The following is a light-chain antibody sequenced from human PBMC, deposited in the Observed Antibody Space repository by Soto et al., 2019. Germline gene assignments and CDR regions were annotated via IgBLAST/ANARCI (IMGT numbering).Light chain of an antibody. CDR2: DVT. CDR1: SGDVGGYNY. V-gene: IGLV2-14*01. Sequence: QSALTQPASVSGSPGQSITISCTGTSGDVGGYNYVSWYQQLPGKAPKLMIYDVTNRPPGVSNRFSGSKSGETASLIISGLQAEDEADYYCSSYTGSSTLVFGTGTKLTVL. J-gene: IGLJ1*01. CDR3: SSYTGSSTLV.